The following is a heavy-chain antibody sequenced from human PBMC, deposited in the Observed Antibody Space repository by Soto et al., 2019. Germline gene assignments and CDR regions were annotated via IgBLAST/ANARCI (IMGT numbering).Heavy chain of an antibody. D-gene: IGHD7-27*01. J-gene: IGHJ4*02. CDR3: ARLNGDPDS. CDR1: GASINSGGYS. CDR2: FSHTGGT. V-gene: IGHV4-30-2*01. Sequence: SETLSLTCTVSGASINSGGYSWTWIRQPPGEGLEWIGYFSHTGGTYYNPSLKSRVIISIDGSKNHLSLKLKSVTAADTAVYYCARLNGDPDSWGQGTLVTVPQ.